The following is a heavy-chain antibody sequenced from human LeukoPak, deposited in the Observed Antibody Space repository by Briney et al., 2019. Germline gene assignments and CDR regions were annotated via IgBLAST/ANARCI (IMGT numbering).Heavy chain of an antibody. CDR2: IYTSGST. CDR3: ARDSLPPGYFDWLPRSYYFDY. J-gene: IGHJ4*02. CDR1: GGSISSYY. D-gene: IGHD3-9*01. V-gene: IGHV4-4*07. Sequence: SETLSLTCTVSGGSISSYYWSWIRQPAGKGLEWIGRIYTSGSTNYNPSLKSRVTMSVDTSKNQFSLKLSSVTAADTAVYYCARDSLPPGYFDWLPRSYYFDYWGQGTLVTVSS.